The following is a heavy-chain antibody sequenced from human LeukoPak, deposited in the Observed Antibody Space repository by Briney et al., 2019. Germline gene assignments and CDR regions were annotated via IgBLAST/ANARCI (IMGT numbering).Heavy chain of an antibody. J-gene: IGHJ5*02. D-gene: IGHD3-10*01. Sequence: GGSLRLSCAASGFTFSSYSMNWVRQAPGKGLEWVSSISSSSSYIYYADSVKGRFTISRDNAKNSLYLQMNSLRAEDTAVYYCARVLLGSWDWFDPWGQGTLVTVSS. CDR3: ARVLLGSWDWFDP. CDR2: ISSSSSYI. CDR1: GFTFSSYS. V-gene: IGHV3-21*01.